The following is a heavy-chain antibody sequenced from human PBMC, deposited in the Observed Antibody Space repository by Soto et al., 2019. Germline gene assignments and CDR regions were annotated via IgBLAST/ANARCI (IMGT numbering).Heavy chain of an antibody. J-gene: IGHJ5*02. CDR2: IIPIFGTA. CDR1: GGTFSSYA. D-gene: IGHD3-22*01. V-gene: IGHV1-69*06. Sequence: GASVTVSCRASGGTFSSYAISWVRQAPGQGLEWMGGIIPIFGTANYAQKFQGRVTITADKSTSTAYMELSSLRSEDTAVYYCASYYYDSSGYYPVLAPWGQGTLVTVSS. CDR3: ASYYYDSSGYYPVLAP.